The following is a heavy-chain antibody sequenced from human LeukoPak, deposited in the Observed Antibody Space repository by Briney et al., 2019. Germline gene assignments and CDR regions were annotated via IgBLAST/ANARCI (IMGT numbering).Heavy chain of an antibody. D-gene: IGHD5-18*01. V-gene: IGHV3-30*18. Sequence: GGSLRLSCAASGFTFNSDGMHWVRQAPGKGLEWVAVISYDGSNKYYADSVKGRFTISRDNSKNTLYLQMNSLRAEDTALYYCAKDLSGRDTAMIQHWGQGTLVTVSS. CDR1: GFTFNSDG. CDR3: AKDLSGRDTAMIQH. CDR2: ISYDGSNK. J-gene: IGHJ1*01.